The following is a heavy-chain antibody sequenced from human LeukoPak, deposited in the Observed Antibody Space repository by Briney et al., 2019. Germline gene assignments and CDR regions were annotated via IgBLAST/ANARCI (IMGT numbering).Heavy chain of an antibody. J-gene: IGHJ3*02. V-gene: IGHV3-30*18. CDR2: ISYDGSNK. D-gene: IGHD3-22*01. Sequence: GGSLRLSCAASGFTFSSYGMHWVRQAPGKGLEWVAVISYDGSNKYYADSVKGQFTISRDNSKNTLYLQMNSLRAEDTAVYYCAKDRGDYYDSSGYYSGGFDIWGQGTMVTVSS. CDR3: AKDRGDYYDSSGYYSGGFDI. CDR1: GFTFSSYG.